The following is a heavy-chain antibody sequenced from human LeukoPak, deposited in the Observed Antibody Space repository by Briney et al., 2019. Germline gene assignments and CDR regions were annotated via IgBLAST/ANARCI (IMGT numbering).Heavy chain of an antibody. CDR3: ARGAYYDILTGYPVFDY. J-gene: IGHJ4*02. D-gene: IGHD3-9*01. Sequence: GGSLRLSCAASGFTFSSYAMHWVRQAPGKGLEWVAVISYDGSNKYYADSVKGRLTISRDNSKNTLYLQMDSLRAEDTAVYYCARGAYYDILTGYPVFDYWGQGTLVTVSS. V-gene: IGHV3-30-3*01. CDR2: ISYDGSNK. CDR1: GFTFSSYA.